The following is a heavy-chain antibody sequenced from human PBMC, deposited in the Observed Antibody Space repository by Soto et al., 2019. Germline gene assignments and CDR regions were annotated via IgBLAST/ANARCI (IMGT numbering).Heavy chain of an antibody. CDR3: ARRIIAAAGGFDP. CDR2: IYYSGST. J-gene: IGHJ5*02. D-gene: IGHD6-13*01. Sequence: LSLTCTVSGGSISSSSYYWGWICQPPGKGLEWIGSIYYSGSTYYNPSLKSRVTISVDTSKNQFSLKLSSVTAADTAVYYCARRIIAAAGGFDPWGQGTLVTVSS. V-gene: IGHV4-39*01. CDR1: GGSISSSSYY.